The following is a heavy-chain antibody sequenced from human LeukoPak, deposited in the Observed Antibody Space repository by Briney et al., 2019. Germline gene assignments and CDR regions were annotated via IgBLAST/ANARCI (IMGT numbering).Heavy chain of an antibody. D-gene: IGHD3-10*01. CDR3: ARERWLFFY. V-gene: IGHV3-7*01. CDR2: IKQDGSEK. J-gene: IGHJ4*02. Sequence: GESLRLSCAPFGFTFSSYDMAWVRQAPGKGLEWVANIKQDGSEKYYVDSVKGRFTISRDNAKNSLYLQMNSLRAEDTAVYYCARERWLFFYWGQGTLVTVSS. CDR1: GFTFSSYD.